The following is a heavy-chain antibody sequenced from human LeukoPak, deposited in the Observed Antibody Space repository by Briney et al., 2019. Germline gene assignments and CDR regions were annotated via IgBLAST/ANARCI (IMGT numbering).Heavy chain of an antibody. D-gene: IGHD1-7*01. J-gene: IGHJ3*02. Sequence: GGSLRLSCAASGFTFSHYWMSWVRQAPGKGLEWVTNIKEDGSENYYVDSVKGRFTISRDKAKNSLYLQMNSLGAEDTAVYYCARLLRGGTSGYAFDIWGQGTGVTVSS. CDR1: GFTFSHYW. CDR3: ARLLRGGTSGYAFDI. CDR2: IKEDGSEN. V-gene: IGHV3-7*01.